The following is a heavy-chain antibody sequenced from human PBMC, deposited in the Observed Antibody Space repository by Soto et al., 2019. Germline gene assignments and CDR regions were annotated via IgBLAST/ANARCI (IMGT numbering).Heavy chain of an antibody. Sequence: GSLRLSCAASGITFSSYAMSWVRQAPGKGLEWVSSISGSGGSTYYADSVKGRFTISRDNSKNTLYLQMNSLRAEDTAIYYCAKRHDYSSGWYGLLEYWGQGT. CDR3: AKRHDYSSGWYGLLEY. CDR2: ISGSGGST. J-gene: IGHJ4*02. CDR1: GITFSSYA. D-gene: IGHD6-19*01. V-gene: IGHV3-23*01.